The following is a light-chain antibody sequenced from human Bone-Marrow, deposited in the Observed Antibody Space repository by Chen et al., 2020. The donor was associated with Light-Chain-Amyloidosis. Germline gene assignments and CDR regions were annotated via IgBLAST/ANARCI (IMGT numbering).Light chain of an antibody. Sequence: SYVLTQPSSVSVAPGQTATIACGGNNIGSTSVHWYQQTPGQAPLLVVYDDSDRPSGIPERLSGSNSGNMATLTSSRVEAGDEVDYYCQVWDRSSDRPVFGGGTKLTVL. V-gene: IGLV3-21*02. CDR1: NIGSTS. CDR2: DDS. CDR3: QVWDRSSDRPV. J-gene: IGLJ3*02.